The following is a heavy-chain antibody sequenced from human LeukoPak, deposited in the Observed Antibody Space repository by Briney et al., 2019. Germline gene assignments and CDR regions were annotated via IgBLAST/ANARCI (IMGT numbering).Heavy chain of an antibody. J-gene: IGHJ4*02. CDR2: IYYTGST. V-gene: IGHV4-59*08. CDR3: ARKYTGSGWAFDY. Sequence: SETLSLTCTVSGDSITNYYWSWIRQPPGKGLEWIGYIYYTGSTNYNPSLKSRVTISVDTSKNQFSLKLSSVTAADTAVYYCARKYTGSGWAFDYWGQGTLVTVSS. CDR1: GDSITNYY. D-gene: IGHD6-19*01.